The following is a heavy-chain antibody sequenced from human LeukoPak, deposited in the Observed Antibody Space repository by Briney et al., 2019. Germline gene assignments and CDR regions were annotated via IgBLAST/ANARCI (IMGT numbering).Heavy chain of an antibody. CDR1: GGTFSSYA. CDR3: AFYYCSSTSCYTRWFDY. CDR2: IIPIFGIA. Sequence: GSSVKVSCKASGGTFSSYAISWVRQAPGQALEWMGRIIPIFGIANYAQKFQGRVTITADKSTSTAYMELSSLRSEDTAVYYCAFYYCSSTSCYTRWFDYWGQGTLVTVSS. D-gene: IGHD2-2*02. V-gene: IGHV1-69*04. J-gene: IGHJ4*02.